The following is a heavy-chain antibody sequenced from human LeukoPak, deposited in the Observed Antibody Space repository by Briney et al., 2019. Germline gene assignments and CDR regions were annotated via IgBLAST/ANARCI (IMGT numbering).Heavy chain of an antibody. CDR1: GFTFSRYG. CDR3: ARDRKLGPADYYFDY. Sequence: GGSLRLSCAASGFTFSRYGMHWVRQAPGKGLEWVAVISNDGSDKKYADSVKGRFTISRDNSKNTLYLQMNSLRAEDTAVYYCARDRKLGPADYYFDYWGQGTLVTVSS. D-gene: IGHD7-27*01. J-gene: IGHJ4*02. CDR2: ISNDGSDK. V-gene: IGHV3-30*03.